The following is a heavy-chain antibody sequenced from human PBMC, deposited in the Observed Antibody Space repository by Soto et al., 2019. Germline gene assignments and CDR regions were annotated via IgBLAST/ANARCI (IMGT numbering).Heavy chain of an antibody. J-gene: IGHJ3*02. CDR3: ASPFGGTIAAAGTAYDAFDI. V-gene: IGHV3-30*03. Sequence: GGSLRLSCAASGFTFSSYGMHWVRQAPGKGLEWVALISYDGSNKYYADSVKGRFTISRDNSKNTLYLQMNSLRAEDRAVYYCASPFGGTIAAAGTAYDAFDIWGQGTMVTVS. D-gene: IGHD6-13*01. CDR2: ISYDGSNK. CDR1: GFTFSSYG.